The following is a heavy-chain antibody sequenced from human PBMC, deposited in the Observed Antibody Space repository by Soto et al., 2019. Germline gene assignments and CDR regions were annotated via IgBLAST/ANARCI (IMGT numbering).Heavy chain of an antibody. CDR2: ISNDGSTK. Sequence: QVQLVESGGGVVQPGRSLRLSCAASGLTFSIYGMHWVRQAPGKGLEWVAVISNDGSTKYYADSVKGRFTISRDNSMNTLYLQWNSLRAEDTAVHYCAKDREDTAMIFDYWGQGTLVTVSS. D-gene: IGHD5-18*01. V-gene: IGHV3-30*18. CDR3: AKDREDTAMIFDY. J-gene: IGHJ4*02. CDR1: GLTFSIYG.